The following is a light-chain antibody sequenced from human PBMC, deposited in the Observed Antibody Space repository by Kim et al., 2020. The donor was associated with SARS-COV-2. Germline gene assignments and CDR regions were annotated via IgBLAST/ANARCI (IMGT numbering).Light chain of an antibody. J-gene: IGLJ3*02. CDR1: KLGDKY. Sequence: SGPPGQTASIPCSGDKLGDKYACWYQQKPGQSPVLVIYQDSKRPSGIPERFAGSNSGNTATLTISGTQAMDEADYYCQAWDSSTWVFGGGTQLTVL. V-gene: IGLV3-1*01. CDR2: QDS. CDR3: QAWDSSTWV.